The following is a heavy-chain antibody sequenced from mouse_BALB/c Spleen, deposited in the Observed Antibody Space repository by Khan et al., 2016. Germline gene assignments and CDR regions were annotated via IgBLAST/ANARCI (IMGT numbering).Heavy chain of an antibody. V-gene: IGHV10-1*02. J-gene: IGHJ4*01. CDR1: GFTFNTYA. Sequence: EVQLVESGGGLVQPKGSLKLSCAASGFTFNTYAMNWVRQAPGKGLEWVARIRSKSNNYATYYADSVKDRFTISRDDSQSMLYLQMNNLKTEDTAMYYCVRHLDAMDYWGQGTSVTVSS. CDR3: VRHLDAMDY. CDR2: IRSKSNNYAT.